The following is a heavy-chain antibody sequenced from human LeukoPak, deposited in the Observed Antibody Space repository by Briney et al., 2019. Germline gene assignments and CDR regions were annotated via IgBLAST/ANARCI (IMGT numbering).Heavy chain of an antibody. J-gene: IGHJ4*02. CDR3: AREAKVGGALQY. D-gene: IGHD1-26*01. CDR2: INTDGSFT. V-gene: IGHV3-74*01. Sequence: PGGSLRLSCAASGFTFSDYWMHWVRQAPGKGLVWVSRINTDGSFTRYADSVQGRFTISRDTAKNTLFLQMNSLRAEDTAVYYCAREAKVGGALQYWGQGNLVTVSS. CDR1: GFTFSDYW.